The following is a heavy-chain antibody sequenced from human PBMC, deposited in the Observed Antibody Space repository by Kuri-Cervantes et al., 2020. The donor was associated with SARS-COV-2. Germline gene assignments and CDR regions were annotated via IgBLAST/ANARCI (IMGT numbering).Heavy chain of an antibody. Sequence: ASVKVSCKASGYTFTSYYMHWVRQAPGQGLEWMGIINPSGGSTSYAQKFQGRVTMTRDTSTSTVYMELSSLRSEDTAVYYCASRTTVTTLPHYYYGMDVWGQGTTVTVSS. CDR2: INPSGGST. D-gene: IGHD4-17*01. V-gene: IGHV1-46*01. CDR1: GYTFTSYY. CDR3: ASRTTVTTLPHYYYGMDV. J-gene: IGHJ6*02.